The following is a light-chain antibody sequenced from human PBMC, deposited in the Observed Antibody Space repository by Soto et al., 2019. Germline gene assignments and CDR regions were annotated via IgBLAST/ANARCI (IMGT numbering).Light chain of an antibody. CDR1: TGAVTNGHY. J-gene: IGLJ2*01. V-gene: IGLV7-46*01. Sequence: QTVVTQEPSLTVSPGGTVTLTCGSSTGAVTNGHYPYWFQQKPGQAPRTLIFDTRNRHSLTPARFSGSLLGDKAALTLSGAQPEDEADYYCLLSYSGVRVFGGGTKLTVL. CDR3: LLSYSGVRV. CDR2: DTR.